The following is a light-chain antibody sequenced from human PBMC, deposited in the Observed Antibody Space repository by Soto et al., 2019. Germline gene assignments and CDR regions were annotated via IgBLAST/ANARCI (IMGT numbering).Light chain of an antibody. CDR1: SSNIGAGYD. Sequence: QSVLTQPPSVSGAPGQRVTISCTGSSSNIGAGYDVHWYQQLPGTAPKLLIYGNSNRPSGVPDRFSGSKSGTSASLAITGRQDADEADYYCQSYDSGLSASVFGGGTKLTVL. V-gene: IGLV1-40*01. J-gene: IGLJ3*02. CDR2: GNS. CDR3: QSYDSGLSASV.